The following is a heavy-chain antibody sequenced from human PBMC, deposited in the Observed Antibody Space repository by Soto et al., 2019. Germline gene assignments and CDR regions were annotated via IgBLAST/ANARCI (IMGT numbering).Heavy chain of an antibody. CDR2: VYYSGST. J-gene: IGHJ4*02. D-gene: IGHD6-19*01. CDR3: ASSSGWYYFDY. Sequence: QVQLQESGPGLVQPSETLSLTCTVSGGSISSYYWSWIRQPPGKGLEWIASVYYSGSTNYNPSLKSRVTISMGTSKNQFSLKMSSVTAADTAVYYCASSSGWYYFDYWGQGTLVIVSS. V-gene: IGHV4-59*01. CDR1: GGSISSYY.